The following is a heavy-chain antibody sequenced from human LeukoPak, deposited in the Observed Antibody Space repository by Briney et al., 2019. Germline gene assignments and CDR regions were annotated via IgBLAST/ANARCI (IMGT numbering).Heavy chain of an antibody. CDR3: ATFYGDYADY. V-gene: IGHV5-51*01. CDR1: GYSFTRYW. D-gene: IGHD4-17*01. CDR2: IYPGDSNT. J-gene: IGHJ4*02. Sequence: GESLKISYKGSGYSFTRYWIGWVRQMPRKGLEWLGIIYPGDSNTRYSPSFQGQVTISADRSISTAYLQWSSLKASDTAMYYCATFYGDYADYWGQGALVTVSS.